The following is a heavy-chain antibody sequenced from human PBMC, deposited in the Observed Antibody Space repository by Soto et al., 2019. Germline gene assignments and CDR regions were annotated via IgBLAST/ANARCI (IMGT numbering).Heavy chain of an antibody. V-gene: IGHV1-69*01. CDR3: ARDYDYVWGSYRPAYGMDV. Sequence: QVQLVQSGAEVKKPGSSVKVSCKASGGTFSSYAISWVRQAPGQGLEWMGGIIPIFGTANYAQKFQGRVTITADESTSTAYMELSSLRSEDTAVYYCARDYDYVWGSYRPAYGMDVWGQGTTVTVSS. CDR2: IIPIFGTA. CDR1: GGTFSSYA. J-gene: IGHJ6*02. D-gene: IGHD3-16*02.